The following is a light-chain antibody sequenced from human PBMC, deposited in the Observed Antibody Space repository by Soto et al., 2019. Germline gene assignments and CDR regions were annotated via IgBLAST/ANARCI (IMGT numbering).Light chain of an antibody. V-gene: IGLV1-44*01. CDR1: RSNIGSNP. CDR3: ATWDDGLYGPV. Sequence: QSVLTQPPSASGTPGQRVTISCSGSRSNIGSNPVQWYLQVPGTAPKLLIYRNNERPSGVPDRFSGSKSGTSASLAISGLQSEDEADSHCATWDDGLYGPVFGGGTKVTVL. J-gene: IGLJ3*02. CDR2: RNN.